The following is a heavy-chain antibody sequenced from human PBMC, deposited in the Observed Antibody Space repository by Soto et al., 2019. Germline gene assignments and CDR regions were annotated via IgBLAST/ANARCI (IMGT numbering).Heavy chain of an antibody. V-gene: IGHV1-69*13. CDR2: STPVFGTA. Sequence: VASVKVSCKASGGTFSSYTIDWVRQAPGQGLEWMGGSTPVFGTANYAQKFQGRIAITADESTRTAYMELRSLRSEDTAVYYCARGVHYDSSGYYYFYWGKGTLVTVSS. CDR1: GGTFSSYT. D-gene: IGHD3-22*01. CDR3: ARGVHYDSSGYYYFY. J-gene: IGHJ4*02.